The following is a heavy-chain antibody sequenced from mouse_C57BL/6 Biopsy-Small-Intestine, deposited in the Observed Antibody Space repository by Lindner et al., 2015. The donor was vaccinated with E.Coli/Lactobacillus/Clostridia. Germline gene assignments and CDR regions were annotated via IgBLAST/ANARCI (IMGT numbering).Heavy chain of an antibody. CDR3: ARGTRLDY. CDR2: IYPGDGDT. Sequence: VQLQESGPELVKPGASVKISCKASGYAFSNSWMNWVKQRPGKGLEWIGRIYPGDGDTLYNGKFKGKATLTADESSSTTYMQLSSLTSEDSAVYFCARGTRLDYWGQGTTLTVSS. V-gene: IGHV1-82*01. D-gene: IGHD2-14*01. CDR1: GYAFSNSW. J-gene: IGHJ2*01.